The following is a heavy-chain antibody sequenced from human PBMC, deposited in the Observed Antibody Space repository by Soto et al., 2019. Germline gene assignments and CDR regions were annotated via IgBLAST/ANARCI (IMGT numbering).Heavy chain of an antibody. D-gene: IGHD4-17*01. Sequence: SETLSLTCTVSGASMFDNNWAWIRQPPGKRLEWIGYVYYTGSTSYNPSLRGRVNISVDTSKNQFSLKLASVTAADTAEYFCAREVPSTVTSYFDSWGQGTLVTAPQ. CDR1: GASMFDNN. CDR2: VYYTGST. CDR3: AREVPSTVTSYFDS. J-gene: IGHJ4*02. V-gene: IGHV4-59*01.